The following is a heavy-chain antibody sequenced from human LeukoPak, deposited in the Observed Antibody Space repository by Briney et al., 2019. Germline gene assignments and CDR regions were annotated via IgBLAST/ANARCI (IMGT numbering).Heavy chain of an antibody. CDR1: GFTFSSYA. V-gene: IGHV3-23*01. CDR2: IDGSGANT. J-gene: IGHJ4*02. CDR3: VKRTVAGQFDY. D-gene: IGHD6-19*01. Sequence: PGGSLRLSCAASGFTFSSYAMSWVRQAPGKGLDWVSAIDGSGANTFYADSVKGRFTISRDNSKNTLYLQMYSLRAEDTALYFCVKRTVAGQFDYWGQGTLVTVSS.